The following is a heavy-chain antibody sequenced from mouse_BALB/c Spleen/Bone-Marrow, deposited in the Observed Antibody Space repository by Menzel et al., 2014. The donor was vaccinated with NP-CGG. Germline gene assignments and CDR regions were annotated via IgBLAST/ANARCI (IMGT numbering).Heavy chain of an antibody. CDR3: ARVYDGNLDY. V-gene: IGHV1-80*01. CDR1: GYTFTNFW. J-gene: IGHJ2*01. D-gene: IGHD2-1*01. CDR2: IHPGDGDT. Sequence: ESGAELVRPGSSVKISCKASGYTFTNFWMNWVKQRPGQGLEWIGQIHPGDGDTNNNGKFKGKATLTTDKSSSTAYMQLSSLSSEDSAVYFCARVYDGNLDYWAKAPLSQSPQ.